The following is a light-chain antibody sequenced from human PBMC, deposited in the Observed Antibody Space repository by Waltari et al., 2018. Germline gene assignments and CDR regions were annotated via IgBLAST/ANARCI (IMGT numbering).Light chain of an antibody. CDR1: QSVSGF. CDR3: QNHEKLPAT. J-gene: IGKJ1*01. CDR2: HAS. V-gene: IGKV3D-20*02. Sequence: IVLTQSPATLSSSPGERATRACRASQSVSGFLAWYQQKPGQAPRLLIYHASNRATGIPDRFSGSGSGTDFSLTISRLEPEDFAVYYCQNHEKLPATFGQGTKVEI.